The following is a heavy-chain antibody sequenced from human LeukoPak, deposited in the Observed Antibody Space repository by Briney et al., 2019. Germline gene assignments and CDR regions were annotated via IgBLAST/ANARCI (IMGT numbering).Heavy chain of an antibody. CDR3: ARDPSSFGGRFAP. Sequence: SETLSLTCTVSGGSISSYYWNWIRQPAGKGLEWIGRIYSSGSTNYNPSLKSRVTMSVDTSKNQFSLKLSSVTAADTAVYYCARDPSSFGGRFAPWGQGTLVAVSS. CDR1: GGSISSYY. D-gene: IGHD3-10*01. J-gene: IGHJ5*02. V-gene: IGHV4-4*07. CDR2: IYSSGST.